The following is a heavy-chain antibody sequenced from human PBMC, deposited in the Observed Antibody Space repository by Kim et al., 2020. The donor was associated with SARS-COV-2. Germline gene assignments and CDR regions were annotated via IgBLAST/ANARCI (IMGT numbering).Heavy chain of an antibody. Sequence: SETLSLTCTVSGDSISASSFSWGWIRQPPGKGLEWIGSKYDSGYTYYNPSLKGRLSMSIDRSMNQFSLRLNSVTAADTAVYYCVRHRYTRGQEDSWGQGT. D-gene: IGHD2-8*02. CDR3: VRHRYTRGQEDS. CDR1: GDSISASSFS. V-gene: IGHV4-39*01. CDR2: KYDSGYT. J-gene: IGHJ4*02.